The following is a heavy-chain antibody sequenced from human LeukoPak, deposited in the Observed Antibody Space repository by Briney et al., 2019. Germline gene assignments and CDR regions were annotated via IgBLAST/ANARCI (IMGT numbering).Heavy chain of an antibody. J-gene: IGHJ4*02. Sequence: GGSLRLSCAASGFTFSSYSMNWVRQAPGKGLEWVSSISSSSSYIYYADSVKGRFTISRDNAKNSLYLQMNSLRAEDTAVYYCASGIIAAAATDYWGQGTLVTVSS. CDR3: ASGIIAAAATDY. CDR2: ISSSSSYI. V-gene: IGHV3-21*01. CDR1: GFTFSSYS. D-gene: IGHD6-13*01.